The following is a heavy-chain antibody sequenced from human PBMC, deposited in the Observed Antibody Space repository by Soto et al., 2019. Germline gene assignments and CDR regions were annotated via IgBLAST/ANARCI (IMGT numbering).Heavy chain of an antibody. J-gene: IGHJ6*02. Sequence: SQTLSLTCVISGDSVSSNSAAWNWIRQSPSRGLEWLGRTYYRSKWYNDYAVSVKSRITINPDTSKNQFSLQLNSVTPEDTAVYYCAGDKVNWNYYYYYGMDVWGQGTTVTVSS. CDR1: GDSVSSNSAA. CDR2: TYYRSKWYN. D-gene: IGHD1-20*01. CDR3: AGDKVNWNYYYYYGMDV. V-gene: IGHV6-1*01.